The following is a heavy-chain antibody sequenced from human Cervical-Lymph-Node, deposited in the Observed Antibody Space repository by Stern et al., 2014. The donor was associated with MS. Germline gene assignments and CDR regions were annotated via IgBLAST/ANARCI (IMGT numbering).Heavy chain of an antibody. D-gene: IGHD3-16*01. CDR2: IHHRGAT. Sequence: VQLLESGPGLVKPSQTLSLSCTVSGAPVNSGGYYWTWIRQVPGKGLAWIGYIHHRGATFYNPPLKSRVTISVDTSENQVSLMLSSVTAADTAVYYCAAIGPLMEGAAFDIWGQGTLVTVSS. CDR3: AAIGPLMEGAAFDI. CDR1: GAPVNSGGYY. V-gene: IGHV4-31*03. J-gene: IGHJ3*02.